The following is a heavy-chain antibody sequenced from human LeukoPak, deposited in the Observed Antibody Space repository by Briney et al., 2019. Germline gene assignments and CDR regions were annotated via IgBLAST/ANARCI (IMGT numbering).Heavy chain of an antibody. CDR1: GFTFSSYA. CDR2: ISYDGSNK. V-gene: IGHV3-30*04. CDR3: ARDTLYGAGYSSSYA. Sequence: PGGSLRLSCAASGFTFSSYAMHWVRQAPGKGLEWVAVISYDGSNKYYADSVKGRFTISRDNSKNTLYLQMNSLRAEDTAVYYCARDTLYGAGYSSSYAWGQGTLVTVSS. J-gene: IGHJ5*02. D-gene: IGHD6-6*01.